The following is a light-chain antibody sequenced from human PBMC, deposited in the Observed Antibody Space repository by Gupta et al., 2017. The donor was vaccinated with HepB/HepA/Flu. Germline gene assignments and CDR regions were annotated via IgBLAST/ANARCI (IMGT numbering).Light chain of an antibody. CDR3: QQYGSYGNT. CDR2: EAS. Sequence: EIVLTQSPGTLSLSPGERASLSCRASQSISYNYLAWYQQKPGRAPRLLIYEASNRHTGVPDRGSGSGSGTDVTLTISRLDPEDLAVYDGQQYGSYGNTCGQGTNLEIK. CDR1: QSISYNY. J-gene: IGKJ2*01. V-gene: IGKV3-20*01.